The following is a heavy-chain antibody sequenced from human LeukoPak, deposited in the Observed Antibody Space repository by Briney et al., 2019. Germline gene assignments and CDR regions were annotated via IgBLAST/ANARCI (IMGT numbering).Heavy chain of an antibody. J-gene: IGHJ5*02. Sequence: ASVKVSCKASGYTFTNYGISWVRQAPGQGLEWMGWISAYNGNTNYAQKLQGRVTMTTDTSTSTAYMELRSLRSDDTAVYYCARDTLLWFGELLRGVNWFDPWGQGTLVTVSS. V-gene: IGHV1-18*01. CDR2: ISAYNGNT. CDR3: ARDTLLWFGELLRGVNWFDP. CDR1: GYTFTNYG. D-gene: IGHD3-10*01.